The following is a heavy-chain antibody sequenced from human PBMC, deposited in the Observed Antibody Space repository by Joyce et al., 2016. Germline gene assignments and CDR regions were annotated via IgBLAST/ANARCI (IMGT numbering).Heavy chain of an antibody. CDR3: ARDRGSSGFHFDD. V-gene: IGHV3-33*01. Sequence: QVQLVESGGGVVQPGTSLRLSCEVPGFTISAYGMHWVRQAPGKGLEWVAVIWYDGQNRYDGETVKGRCSISRDDTKNTVYLRMDGLSAEDTAMYYCARDRGSSGFHFDDWGQGTLVSVSS. CDR2: IWYDGQNR. CDR1: GFTISAYG. D-gene: IGHD6-19*01. J-gene: IGHJ4*02.